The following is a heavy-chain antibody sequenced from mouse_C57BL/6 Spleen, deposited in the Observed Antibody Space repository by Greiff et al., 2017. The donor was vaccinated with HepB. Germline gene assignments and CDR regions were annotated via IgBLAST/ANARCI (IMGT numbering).Heavy chain of an antibody. J-gene: IGHJ1*03. V-gene: IGHV1-59*01. CDR1: GYTFTSYW. Sequence: QVQLQQPGAELVRPGTSVKLSCKASGYTFTSYWMHWVKQRPGQGLEWIGVIDPSDSYTNYNQKFKGKATLTVDTSSSTAYRQLSILTSEDSAVYYCARPIYYGNYRYFDVWGTGTTVTVSS. CDR2: IDPSDSYT. CDR3: ARPIYYGNYRYFDV. D-gene: IGHD2-1*01.